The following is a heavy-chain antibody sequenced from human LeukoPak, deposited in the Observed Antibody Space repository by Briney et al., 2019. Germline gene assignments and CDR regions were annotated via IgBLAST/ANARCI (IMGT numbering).Heavy chain of an antibody. J-gene: IGHJ5*02. CDR2: ISGSGGST. Sequence: GGSLRLSCAASGFTFSSYAMSWVRQTPGKGLEWVSAISGSGGSTYYADSVKGRFTISRDNSKNTLYLQMNSLRAEDTAVYYCAKDGMVRGGNWFDPWGQGTLVTVSS. CDR1: GFTFSSYA. V-gene: IGHV3-23*01. D-gene: IGHD3-10*01. CDR3: AKDGMVRGGNWFDP.